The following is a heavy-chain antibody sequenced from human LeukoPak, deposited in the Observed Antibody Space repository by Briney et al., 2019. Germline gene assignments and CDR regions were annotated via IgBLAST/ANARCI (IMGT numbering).Heavy chain of an antibody. CDR3: ARGIAARPGDWDPDY. V-gene: IGHV1-18*01. CDR1: GYTFTSYG. Sequence: ASVKVSCKASGYTFTSYGISWVRQAPGQGLEWMGWISAYNGNANYAQKLQGRVTMTTDTSTSTAYMELRSLRSDDTAVYYCARGIAARPGDWDPDYWGQGTLVTVSS. J-gene: IGHJ4*02. D-gene: IGHD6-6*01. CDR2: ISAYNGNA.